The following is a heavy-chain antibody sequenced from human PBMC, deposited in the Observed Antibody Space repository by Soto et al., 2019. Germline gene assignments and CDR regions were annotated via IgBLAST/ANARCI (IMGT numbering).Heavy chain of an antibody. CDR2: IYYSGST. Sequence: SETLSLTCTVSGGSISSGGYYWSWIRQHPGKGLEWIGYIYYSGSTYYNPSLKSRVTISVDTSKNQFSLKLSSVTAADTAVYYCAREWVRTSYYYMDVWGKGTTVTVSS. D-gene: IGHD1-1*01. J-gene: IGHJ6*03. CDR1: GGSISSGGYY. CDR3: AREWVRTSYYYMDV. V-gene: IGHV4-31*03.